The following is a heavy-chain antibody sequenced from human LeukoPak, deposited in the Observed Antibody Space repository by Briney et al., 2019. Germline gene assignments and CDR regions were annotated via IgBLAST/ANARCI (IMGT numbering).Heavy chain of an antibody. J-gene: IGHJ5*02. V-gene: IGHV4-4*07. CDR2: IYTSGST. CDR3: ARGVEDIVVVPGNWFDP. Sequence: SETLSLTCTVSGGSISSYYWSWIRQPAGKGLEWIGRIYTSGSTNYHPSLTSRVTMSVDTSKNQFSLKLSSVTAADTAVYYCARGVEDIVVVPGNWFDPWGQGTLVTVSS. D-gene: IGHD2-2*01. CDR1: GGSISSYY.